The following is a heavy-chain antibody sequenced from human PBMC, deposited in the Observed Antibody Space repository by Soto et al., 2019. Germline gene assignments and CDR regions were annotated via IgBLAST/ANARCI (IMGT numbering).Heavy chain of an antibody. Sequence: PSETLSLTCTVSGGSISSGGYYWSWIRQHPGKGLEWIGYIYYSGSTYYNPSLKSRVTISVDTSKNQFSLKLSSVTAADTAVYYCARFEDYGLYFDYWGQGTQVTVSS. J-gene: IGHJ4*02. CDR1: GGSISSGGYY. D-gene: IGHD4-17*01. CDR2: IYYSGST. CDR3: ARFEDYGLYFDY. V-gene: IGHV4-31*03.